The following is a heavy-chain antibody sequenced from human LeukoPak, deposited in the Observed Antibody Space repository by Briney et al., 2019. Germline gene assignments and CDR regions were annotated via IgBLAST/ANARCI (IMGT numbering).Heavy chain of an antibody. Sequence: GGSLRLSCAASGFTFSSYSMNWVRQAPGKGLEWVSAISGSGGSTYYADSVKGRFTISRDNSKNTLYLQMNSLRAEDTAVYYCAKFPYGSGSYYENYFDYWGQGTLVTVSS. CDR2: ISGSGGST. CDR1: GFTFSSYS. CDR3: AKFPYGSGSYYENYFDY. J-gene: IGHJ4*02. V-gene: IGHV3-23*01. D-gene: IGHD3-10*01.